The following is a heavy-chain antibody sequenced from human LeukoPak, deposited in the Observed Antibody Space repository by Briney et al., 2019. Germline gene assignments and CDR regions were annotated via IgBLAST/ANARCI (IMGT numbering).Heavy chain of an antibody. Sequence: GRSLRLSCAASGFTFDDYAMHWVRQAPGKGLEWVSGISWNSGSIGYADSVKGRFTISRDNAKNSLYLQMNSLRSEDTAVYYCATVHMATIMYWGQGTLVTVSS. CDR3: ATVHMATIMY. CDR1: GFTFDDYA. D-gene: IGHD5-24*01. CDR2: ISWNSGSI. J-gene: IGHJ4*02. V-gene: IGHV3-9*01.